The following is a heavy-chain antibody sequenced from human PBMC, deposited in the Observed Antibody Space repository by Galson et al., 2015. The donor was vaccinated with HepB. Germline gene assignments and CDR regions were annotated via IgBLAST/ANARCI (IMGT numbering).Heavy chain of an antibody. CDR2: IYPGDSDT. D-gene: IGHD4-17*01. CDR3: ARVPVLSYGDHYYYGMDV. Sequence: QSGAEVKKPGESLKISCKGSGYSFTSYWIGWVRQMPGKGLEWMGIIYPGDSDTRYSPSFQGQVTISADKSISTAYLQWSSLKASDTAMYYCARVPVLSYGDHYYYGMDVWGQGTTVTVSS. J-gene: IGHJ6*02. CDR1: GYSFTSYW. V-gene: IGHV5-51*01.